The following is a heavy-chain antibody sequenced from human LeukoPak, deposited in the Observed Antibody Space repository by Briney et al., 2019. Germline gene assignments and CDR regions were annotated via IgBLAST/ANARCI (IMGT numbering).Heavy chain of an antibody. J-gene: IGHJ4*02. Sequence: PSETLSLTCTVSGGSISSYYWSWIRQPPGKGLEWIGYIYYRGSTNYNPSLKSRVTISVDTSKNQFSLKLSSLTAADTAVYYCARGEGYGSGGYFFVYWGQGTLVTVSS. CDR1: GGSISSYY. D-gene: IGHD3-10*01. CDR3: ARGEGYGSGGYFFVY. CDR2: IYYRGST. V-gene: IGHV4-59*01.